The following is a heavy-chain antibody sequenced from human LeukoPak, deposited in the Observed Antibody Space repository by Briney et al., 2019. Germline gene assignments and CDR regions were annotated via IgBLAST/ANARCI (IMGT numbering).Heavy chain of an antibody. CDR3: AKEAFEERCRGRSCYSGYYYYMDV. D-gene: IGHD2-15*01. CDR2: IWYDGSNK. V-gene: IGHV3-33*06. CDR1: GFTFSSYG. J-gene: IGHJ6*03. Sequence: PGRSLRLSCAASGFTFSSYGMHWVRQAPGKGLEWVAVIWYDGSNKYYADSVKGRFTISRDNSKNTLYLQMNSLRAEDTAVYYCAKEAFEERCRGRSCYSGYYYYMDVWGKGTTVTVSS.